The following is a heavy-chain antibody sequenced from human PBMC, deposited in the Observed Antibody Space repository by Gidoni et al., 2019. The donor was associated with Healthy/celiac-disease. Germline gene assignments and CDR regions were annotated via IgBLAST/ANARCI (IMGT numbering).Heavy chain of an antibody. V-gene: IGHV4-61*01. CDR2: IYYSGST. D-gene: IGHD5-12*01. J-gene: IGHJ4*02. CDR3: AGFVRGATAAYYFDY. CDR1: GGSVSSGSYY. Sequence: QVQLQESGPGLVKPSEPLSLTCTVSGGSVSSGSYYWSWIRQPPGKGLEWIGYIYYSGSTNYNPSLKSRVTISVDTSKNQFSLKLSSVTAADTAVYYCAGFVRGATAAYYFDYWGQGTLVTVSS.